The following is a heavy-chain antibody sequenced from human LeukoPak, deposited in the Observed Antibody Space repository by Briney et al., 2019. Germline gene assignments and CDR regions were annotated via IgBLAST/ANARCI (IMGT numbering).Heavy chain of an antibody. V-gene: IGHV4-39*07. D-gene: IGHD3-10*01. CDR3: ANFNGYGFVDI. J-gene: IGHJ3*02. CDR1: VGSISTSNYY. CDR2: IFYSGST. Sequence: PSETLSLTCTVSVGSISTSNYYWGWIRQPPGKGLEWIGYIFYSGSTYYSPSLKSQVTISLDTSRNQLSLKLTSVTAADTDVYYCANFNGYGFVDIWGQGTMVTVSS.